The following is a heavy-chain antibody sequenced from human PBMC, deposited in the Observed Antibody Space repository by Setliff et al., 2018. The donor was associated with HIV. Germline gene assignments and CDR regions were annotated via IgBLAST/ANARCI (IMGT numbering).Heavy chain of an antibody. V-gene: IGHV4-38-2*01. CDR3: ARGMGGSQVGGDAFDI. CDR1: GYSISSGYY. CDR2: IYDSGST. Sequence: TSETLSLTCAVSGYSISSGYYWGWIWQPPGKGLEWIGSIYDSGSTHNNPSLKSRVTISVDTSKNHFSLKLSSVTAADTAVYYCARGMGGSQVGGDAFDIWGQGTTVT. D-gene: IGHD1-26*01. J-gene: IGHJ3*02.